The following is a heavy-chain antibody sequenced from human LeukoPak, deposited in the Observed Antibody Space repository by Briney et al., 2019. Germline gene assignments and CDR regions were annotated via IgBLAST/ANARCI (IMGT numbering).Heavy chain of an antibody. J-gene: IGHJ5*02. V-gene: IGHV4-34*01. D-gene: IGHD3-3*01. Sequence: SETLTLTCAVYGGSFSGDYWIWIRQPPGKGLEWIGDINSSGRAVYNTSLKSRVIISVDTSKNQFSRKVNPVTAADTAVYYCARHKIVITMLGVHRWFDPWGQGTLVAVSS. CDR3: ARHKIVITMLGVHRWFDP. CDR2: INSSGRA. CDR1: GGSFSGDY.